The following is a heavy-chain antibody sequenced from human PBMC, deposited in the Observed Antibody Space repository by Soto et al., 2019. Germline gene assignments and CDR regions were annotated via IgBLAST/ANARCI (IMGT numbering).Heavy chain of an antibody. CDR3: AKNWNWGSLVH. Sequence: SETLSLTCTVSGDSISTDYWSWIRQSPGKGLEWIGFIYYGGSTNYNPSLKSRVTITVDTPKNQFSLKLSSVTAADTAVYYCAKNWNWGSLVHWGQGTLVTVSS. CDR1: GDSISTDY. D-gene: IGHD7-27*01. J-gene: IGHJ4*02. V-gene: IGHV4-59*08. CDR2: IYYGGST.